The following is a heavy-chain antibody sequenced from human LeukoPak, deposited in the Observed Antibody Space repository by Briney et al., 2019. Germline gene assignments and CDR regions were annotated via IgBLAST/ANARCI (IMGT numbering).Heavy chain of an antibody. CDR1: GFTISSYW. CDR2: LNPDGSRK. D-gene: IGHD3-3*01. Sequence: HPGGSLRLSCAASGFTISSYWMTWVRQAPGKGLEWVANLNPDGSRKFYVDSVKGRFTISRDNAKNSLYLQMHSLRAEDTAFYYCARDAYDDSSESWGQGTLVTVSS. V-gene: IGHV3-7*01. CDR3: ARDAYDDSSES. J-gene: IGHJ5*02.